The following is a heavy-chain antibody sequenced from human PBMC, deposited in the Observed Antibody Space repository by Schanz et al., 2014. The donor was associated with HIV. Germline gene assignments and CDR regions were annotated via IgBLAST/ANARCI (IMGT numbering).Heavy chain of an antibody. J-gene: IGHJ6*02. CDR2: IIPIFGTP. V-gene: IGHV1-69*01. CDR3: ARGARYGMDV. CDR1: GYTFTSYD. Sequence: QVQLVQSGPEVKKPGASVKVSCKASGYTFTSYDINWVRQAPGQGLEWMGGIIPIFGTPNYAQKFQGRVTITADESTSAAYMELRSLRSDDTAVYYCARGARYGMDVWGQGTTVTVSS.